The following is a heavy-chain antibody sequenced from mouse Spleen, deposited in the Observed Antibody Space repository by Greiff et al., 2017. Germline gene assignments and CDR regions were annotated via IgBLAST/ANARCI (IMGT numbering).Heavy chain of an antibody. J-gene: IGHJ2*01. CDR3: ARDFTTATEYYFDY. CDR2: IYPGSGNT. CDR1: GYTFTDYY. Sequence: QVQLQQSGAELVRPGASVKLSCKASGYTFTDYYINWVKQRPGQGLEWIARIYPGSGNTYYNEKFKGKATLTAEKSSSTAYMQLSSLTSEDSAVYFCARDFTTATEYYFDYWGQGTTLTVSS. V-gene: IGHV1-76*01. D-gene: IGHD1-2*01.